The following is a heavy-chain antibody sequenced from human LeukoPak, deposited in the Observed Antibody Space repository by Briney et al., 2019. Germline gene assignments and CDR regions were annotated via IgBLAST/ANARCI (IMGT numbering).Heavy chain of an antibody. CDR3: ARGVALLSVYYYGMDV. V-gene: IGHV4-34*01. CDR2: INHSGST. J-gene: IGHJ6*02. Sequence: SETLSLTCAVYGGSFSGYYWSWIRQPPGKGLEWIGEINHSGSTNYNPSLKSRVTISVDTSKNQFSLKLSSVTAADTAVYYCARGVALLSVYYYGMDVWGQGTTVTVSS. CDR1: GGSFSGYY.